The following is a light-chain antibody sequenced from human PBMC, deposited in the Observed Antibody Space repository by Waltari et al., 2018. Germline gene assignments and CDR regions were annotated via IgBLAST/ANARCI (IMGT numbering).Light chain of an antibody. V-gene: IGLV2-14*01. CDR3: SSYTSSSSPVV. Sequence: QSALTQPASVSGPPGPSITISCTGTSRAVGGSNHVHWYQQHPGKAPKLIIYEVSNRPSGVSNRFSGSKSGNTASLTISGLQAEDEADYYCSSYTSSSSPVVFGGGTKLTVL. CDR1: SRAVGGSNH. CDR2: EVS. J-gene: IGLJ2*01.